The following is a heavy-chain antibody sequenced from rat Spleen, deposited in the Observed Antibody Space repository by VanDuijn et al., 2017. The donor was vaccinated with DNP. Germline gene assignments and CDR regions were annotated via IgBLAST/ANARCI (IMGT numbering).Heavy chain of an antibody. J-gene: IGHJ2*01. CDR1: EFTFSNSD. D-gene: IGHD1-11*01. Sequence: EVQLVESGGGLVQPGGSLKLSCAASEFTFSNSDVAWVRQTPTKGLEWVASISASGGSTSYRDSVKGRFTISRDNAKSTLYLQMDSLRSEDTATYYCTTDFERGYWGQGVMVTVSS. CDR2: ISASGGST. V-gene: IGHV5-27*01. CDR3: TTDFERGY.